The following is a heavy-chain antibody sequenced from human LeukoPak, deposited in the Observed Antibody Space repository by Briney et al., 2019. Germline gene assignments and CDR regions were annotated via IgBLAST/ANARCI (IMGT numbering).Heavy chain of an antibody. CDR2: TIPIFGTA. D-gene: IGHD6-13*01. CDR1: GGTFSSYA. J-gene: IGHJ5*02. CDR3: ARKGGPPTYSSSWYWFDP. V-gene: IGHV1-69*13. Sequence: GASVKVSCKASGGTFSSYAISWVRQAPGQGLEWMGGTIPIFGTANYAQKFQGRVTITADESTSTAYMELSSLRSEDTAAYYCARKGGPPTYSSSWYWFDPWGQGTLVTVSS.